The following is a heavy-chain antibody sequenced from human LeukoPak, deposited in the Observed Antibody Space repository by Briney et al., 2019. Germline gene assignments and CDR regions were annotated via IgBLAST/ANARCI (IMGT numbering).Heavy chain of an antibody. CDR2: ISGSGGNT. Sequence: GGSLRLSCAASGFTFSSYVMTWVRQGPGKGLEWVSAISGSGGNTYYADSVKGRFTISRDNSKNTLYLQMNSLRAEDTAVYYCAKRGVINWFDPWGQGTLVTVSS. J-gene: IGHJ5*02. D-gene: IGHD3-10*01. CDR1: GFTFSSYV. V-gene: IGHV3-23*01. CDR3: AKRGVINWFDP.